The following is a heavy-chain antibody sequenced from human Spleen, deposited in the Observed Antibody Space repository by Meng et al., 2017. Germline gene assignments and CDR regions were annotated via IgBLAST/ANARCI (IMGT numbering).Heavy chain of an antibody. Sequence: GESLKISCAASRFTFNIYEMNWVRQAPGKGLEWVSYISSSGTTIYYADSVKGRFTISRDNAKNSLYLQMNSLRAEDMALYYCAKDYDSSSRPPSYYYYGMDVWGQGTTVTVSS. V-gene: IGHV3-48*03. CDR2: ISSSGTTI. D-gene: IGHD3-22*01. J-gene: IGHJ6*02. CDR3: AKDYDSSSRPPSYYYYGMDV. CDR1: RFTFNIYE.